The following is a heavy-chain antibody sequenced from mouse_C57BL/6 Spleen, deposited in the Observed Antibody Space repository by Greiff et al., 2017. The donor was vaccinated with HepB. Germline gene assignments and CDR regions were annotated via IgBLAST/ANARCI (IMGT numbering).Heavy chain of an antibody. Sequence: EVQLQQSGPGLVKPSQSLSLTCSVTGYSITSGYYWNWIRQFPGNKLGWMGYISYDGSNNYNPSLKNRISITRDTSKNQFFLKLNSVTTEDTATYYCGFYYGYEGFAYWGQGTLVTVSA. V-gene: IGHV3-6*01. CDR3: GFYYGYEGFAY. D-gene: IGHD2-2*01. CDR2: ISYDGSN. CDR1: GYSITSGYY. J-gene: IGHJ3*01.